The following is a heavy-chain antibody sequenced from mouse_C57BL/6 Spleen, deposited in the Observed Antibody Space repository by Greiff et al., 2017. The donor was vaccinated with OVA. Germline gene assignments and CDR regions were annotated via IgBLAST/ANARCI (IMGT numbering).Heavy chain of an antibody. CDR3: ATVSLWADGYYSAWFAY. J-gene: IGHJ3*01. Sequence: QVQLQQSVAELARPGASVKLSCKASGYTFTSYGISWVKQRTGQGLEWIGEIYPRSGNTYYNEKFKGKATLTADKSSSTAYMELRSLTSEGSAVYFCATVSLWADGYYSAWFAYWGQGTLVTVSA. CDR1: GYTFTSYG. V-gene: IGHV1-81*01. CDR2: IYPRSGNT. D-gene: IGHD2-3*01.